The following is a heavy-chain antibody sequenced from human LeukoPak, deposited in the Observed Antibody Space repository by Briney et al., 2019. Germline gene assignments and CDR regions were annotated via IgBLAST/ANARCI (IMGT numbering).Heavy chain of an antibody. Sequence: SETLSLTCTVSGGSISSSDHYWGWIRQPPGKGLEWIGSIYYNGDTYYSPSLKSRVTISVDTSKNQFSLKLSSVTAADTAVYYCAREATMIVVVEDWGQGTLVTVSS. V-gene: IGHV4-39*07. J-gene: IGHJ4*02. D-gene: IGHD3-22*01. CDR1: GGSISSSDHY. CDR3: AREATMIVVVED. CDR2: IYYNGDT.